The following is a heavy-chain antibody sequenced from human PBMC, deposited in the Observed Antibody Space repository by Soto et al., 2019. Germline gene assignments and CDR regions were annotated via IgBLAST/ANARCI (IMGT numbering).Heavy chain of an antibody. CDR2: IYWNDDK. J-gene: IGHJ4*02. CDR3: ANNSDSSANARKRELPPYYFDS. D-gene: IGHD6-19*01. V-gene: IGHV2-5*01. CDR1: GFSLSTSGLG. Sequence: QITLKQSGPTLVKPTQTLTLTCTFSGFSLSTSGLGVGCIRQPPGKALEWLALIYWNDDKRYSPSLKSRLTTTKDTSKNHVVITMTNMDPVDTATYYCANNSDSSANARKRELPPYYFDSWGQGTLVTVSS.